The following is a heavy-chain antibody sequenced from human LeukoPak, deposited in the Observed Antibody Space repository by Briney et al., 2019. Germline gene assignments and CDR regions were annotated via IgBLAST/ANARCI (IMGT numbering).Heavy chain of an antibody. Sequence: SVKASCKASGGTLSSYAISWVRQAPGQGLEWMGGIIPIFGTANYAQKFQGRVTITADESTSTAYMELSSLRSEDTAVYYCAREGYCSSTSCYQDYWGQGTLVTVSS. V-gene: IGHV1-69*13. CDR1: GGTLSSYA. CDR2: IIPIFGTA. CDR3: AREGYCSSTSCYQDY. D-gene: IGHD2-2*01. J-gene: IGHJ4*02.